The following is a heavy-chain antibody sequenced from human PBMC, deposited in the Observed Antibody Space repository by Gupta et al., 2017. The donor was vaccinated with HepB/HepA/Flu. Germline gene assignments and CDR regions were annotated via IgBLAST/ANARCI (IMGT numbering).Heavy chain of an antibody. D-gene: IGHD2-15*01. CDR2: INHSGST. V-gene: IGHV4-34*01. CDR1: GGSFSGHY. Sequence: QVQLQQWGAGPLKPSETLFLTCAVYGGSFSGHYGSWIRQPLGKGLEWIGEINHSGSTNYNPSLKSRVTISADTSKNQFSLKLSSVTAADTTVYYCARNDYCSGGSCYSGDYYGMDVWGQGTTVTVSS. CDR3: ARNDYCSGGSCYSGDYYGMDV. J-gene: IGHJ6*02.